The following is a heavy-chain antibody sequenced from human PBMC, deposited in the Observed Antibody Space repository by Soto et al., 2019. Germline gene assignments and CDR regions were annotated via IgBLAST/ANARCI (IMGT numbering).Heavy chain of an antibody. CDR3: ARRSVVRGAYVTLDY. V-gene: IGHV4-34*01. J-gene: IGHJ4*02. CDR2: INHSGST. D-gene: IGHD2-21*01. Sequence: QVQLRQWGAGLLKPSETLSLTSAVYGGSFSGYYWSWIRQPPGKGLEWIGEINHSGSTNYNPSLKRRVTVSVDTSTNQFYLKLSSVTAADAAVYFCARRSVVRGAYVTLDYWGQGTLVAVSS. CDR1: GGSFSGYY.